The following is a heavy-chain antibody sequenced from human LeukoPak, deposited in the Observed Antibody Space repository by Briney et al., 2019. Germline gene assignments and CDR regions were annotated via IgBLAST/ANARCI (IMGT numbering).Heavy chain of an antibody. D-gene: IGHD3-9*01. CDR2: ISSSSSYI. Sequence: PGGSLRLSCAASGFTFSSYSMNWVRQAPGKGLEWVSSISSSSSYIYYADSVKGRFTISRDNSKNTLYLQMNSLRAEDTAVYYCAKGALRYFALFDYWGQGTLVTVSS. V-gene: IGHV3-21*04. CDR3: AKGALRYFALFDY. CDR1: GFTFSSYS. J-gene: IGHJ4*02.